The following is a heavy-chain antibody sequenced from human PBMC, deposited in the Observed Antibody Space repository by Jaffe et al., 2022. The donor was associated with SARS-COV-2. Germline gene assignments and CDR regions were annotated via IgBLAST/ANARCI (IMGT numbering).Heavy chain of an antibody. CDR1: GFTFNTYW. J-gene: IGHJ3*02. V-gene: IGHV3-7*01. CDR2: INRDGNEK. Sequence: EVQLVESGGGLVQPGESLSLSCAASGFTFNTYWMTWIRQAPGKGLEWVANINRDGNEKYYVDSVKGRFTISRDNAKNSVDLQMNRLRVEDTAIYYCARDERYDLLTGTDSFDIWGQGTMVTVSS. CDR3: ARDERYDLLTGTDSFDI. D-gene: IGHD3-9*01.